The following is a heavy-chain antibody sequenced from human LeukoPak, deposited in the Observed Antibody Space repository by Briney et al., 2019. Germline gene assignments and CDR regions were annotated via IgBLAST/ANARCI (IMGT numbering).Heavy chain of an antibody. CDR1: GGTFSSYA. CDR2: IIPIFGTA. V-gene: IGHV1-69*05. J-gene: IGHJ4*02. CDR3: AREGYSSGCFDY. Sequence: PGASVKVSCKASGGTFSSYAISWVRQAPGQGLEWMGRIIPIFGTANYAQKFQGRVTITTDESTSTAYMELSSLRSEDTAAYYCAREGYSSGCFDYWGQGTLVTVSS. D-gene: IGHD6-19*01.